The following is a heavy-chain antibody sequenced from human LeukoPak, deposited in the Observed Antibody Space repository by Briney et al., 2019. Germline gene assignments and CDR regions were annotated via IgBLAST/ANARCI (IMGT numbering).Heavy chain of an antibody. J-gene: IGHJ6*02. V-gene: IGHV3-66*01. CDR3: ARDRPDYDILTGYRYYYGMDV. CDR2: IYSGGST. CDR1: GFTVSSNY. D-gene: IGHD3-9*01. Sequence: PGGSLRLSCAASGFTVSSNYMSWVRQAPGKGLEWVSVIYSGGSTYYADSVKGRFTISRDNSKNTVYLQMNSLRAEDTAVYYCARDRPDYDILTGYRYYYGMDVWGQGTTVTVSS.